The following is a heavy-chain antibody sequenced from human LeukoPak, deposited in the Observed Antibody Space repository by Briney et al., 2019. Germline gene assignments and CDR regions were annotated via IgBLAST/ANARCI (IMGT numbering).Heavy chain of an antibody. CDR3: ARALRFLEWLSRWDYYYYMDA. CDR2: INPNSGGT. V-gene: IGHV1-2*02. D-gene: IGHD3-3*01. J-gene: IGHJ6*03. Sequence: ASVKVSCKASGYTFTGYYMHWVRQAPGQGLEWMGWINPNSGGTNYAQKFQGRVTMTRDTSISTAYMELSRLRSDDTAVYYCARALRFLEWLSRWDYYYYMDAWGKGTTVTVSS. CDR1: GYTFTGYY.